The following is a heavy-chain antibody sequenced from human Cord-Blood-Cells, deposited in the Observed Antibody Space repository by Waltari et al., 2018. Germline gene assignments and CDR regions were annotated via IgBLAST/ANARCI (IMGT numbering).Heavy chain of an antibody. CDR3: ARDLGGSNI. D-gene: IGHD3-16*01. CDR2: ISSSSSYI. V-gene: IGHV3-21*01. J-gene: IGHJ3*02. Sequence: EVQLVESGGGLVKPGGSLRLSCAASGFTFSSYSMNWVRQAPGKGREWVSSISSSSSYIYYADSVKCRFTISRDNAKNSLYLQMNSLRAEDTAVYYCARDLGGSNIWGQGTMVTVSS. CDR1: GFTFSSYS.